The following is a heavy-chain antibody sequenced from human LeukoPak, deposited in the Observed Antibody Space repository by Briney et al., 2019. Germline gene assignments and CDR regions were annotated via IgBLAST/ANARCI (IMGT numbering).Heavy chain of an antibody. J-gene: IGHJ5*02. V-gene: IGHV6-1*01. CDR1: GDSVSSNSGA. CDR2: TYYRSKWYN. D-gene: IGHD3-10*01. Sequence: SQTLSLTCATSGDSVSSNSGAWNWIRQSPSRGLEWLGLTYYRSKWYNDYAVSVKSRITINPDTSKNQFSLQLNSVTPEDTAVYYCARGLWFGERQNWFDPWGQGTLVTVSS. CDR3: ARGLWFGERQNWFDP.